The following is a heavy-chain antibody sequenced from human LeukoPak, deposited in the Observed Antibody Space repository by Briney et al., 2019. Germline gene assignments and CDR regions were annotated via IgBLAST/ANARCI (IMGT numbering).Heavy chain of an antibody. Sequence: SETLSLTCAVYGGSFSGYYWSWIRQPPGKRLEWIGEINHSGSTNYNPSLKSRVTISVDTSKNQFSLKLSSVTAADTAVYYCARDFPYYYESSGYVYWGQGTLVTVSS. CDR2: INHSGST. CDR3: ARDFPYYYESSGYVY. J-gene: IGHJ4*02. V-gene: IGHV4-34*01. D-gene: IGHD3-22*01. CDR1: GGSFSGYY.